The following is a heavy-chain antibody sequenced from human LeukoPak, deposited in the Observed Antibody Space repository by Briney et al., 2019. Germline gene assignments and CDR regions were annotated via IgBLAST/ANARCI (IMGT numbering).Heavy chain of an antibody. CDR1: GYSFTSYW. V-gene: IGHV5-10-1*01. Sequence: GESLKISCKGSGYSFTSYWIIWVRQMPGKGLEWMGRIDPSDSYTTYSPSFQGHVTISADKSINTAYVQWSSLKASDTAMYYCTCSGSFYTPPDFWGQGTLVTVSS. D-gene: IGHD3-10*02. J-gene: IGHJ4*02. CDR2: IDPSDSYT. CDR3: TCSGSFYTPPDF.